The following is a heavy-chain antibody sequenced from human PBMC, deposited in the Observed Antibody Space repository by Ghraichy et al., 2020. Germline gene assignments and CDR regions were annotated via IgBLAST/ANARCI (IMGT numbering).Heavy chain of an antibody. Sequence: SETLSLTCAVSGGSISSSNWWSWVRQPPGKGLEWIGEIYHSGSTNYNPSLKSRVTISVDKSKNQFSLKLSSVTAADTAVYYCARVGDGYNSHLDYWGQGTLVTVSS. J-gene: IGHJ4*02. V-gene: IGHV4-4*02. CDR2: IYHSGST. D-gene: IGHD5-24*01. CDR1: GGSISSSNW. CDR3: ARVGDGYNSHLDY.